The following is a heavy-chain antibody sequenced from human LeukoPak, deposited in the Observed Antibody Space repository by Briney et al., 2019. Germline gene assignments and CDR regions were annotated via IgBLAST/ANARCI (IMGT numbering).Heavy chain of an antibody. Sequence: GGSLRLSCAASGFTFNTYWMYWVRQAPGKGLVWVSRISSDGSITTYADSVKGRFTISRDNAKNSLYLQMNSLRAEDTAIYYCVRSGGYWGQGTLVTVSS. D-gene: IGHD1-26*01. V-gene: IGHV3-74*03. CDR3: VRSGGY. CDR2: ISSDGSIT. J-gene: IGHJ4*02. CDR1: GFTFNTYW.